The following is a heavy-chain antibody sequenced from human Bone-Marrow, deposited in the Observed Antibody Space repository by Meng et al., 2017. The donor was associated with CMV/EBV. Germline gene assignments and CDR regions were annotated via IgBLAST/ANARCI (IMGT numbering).Heavy chain of an antibody. Sequence: KVSCKGSGYSFTSYWIGWVRQMPGKGLEWMGIIYPGDSDTRYSPSFQGQVTISADKSISTAYLQWSSLKASDTAMYYCARSATSGSGPNAFDIWGQGTMVTV. V-gene: IGHV5-51*01. CDR2: IYPGDSDT. D-gene: IGHD5-12*01. J-gene: IGHJ3*02. CDR1: GYSFTSYW. CDR3: ARSATSGSGPNAFDI.